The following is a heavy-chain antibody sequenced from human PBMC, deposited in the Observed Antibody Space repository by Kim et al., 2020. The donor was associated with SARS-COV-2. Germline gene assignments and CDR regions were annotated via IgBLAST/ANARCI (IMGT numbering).Heavy chain of an antibody. J-gene: IGHJ5*02. Sequence: YAVSAKGRFAISRDNSRNTVSLQMHSLAVEDTAVYYCSKGRPSGKVDWFSPWGQGTLVTVAS. CDR3: SKGRPSGKVDWFSP. V-gene: IGHV3-23*01. D-gene: IGHD5-12*01.